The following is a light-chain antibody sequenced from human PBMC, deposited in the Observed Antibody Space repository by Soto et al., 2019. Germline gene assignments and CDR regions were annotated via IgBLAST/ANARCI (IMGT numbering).Light chain of an antibody. J-gene: IGKJ1*01. V-gene: IGKV3-20*01. CDR2: GAS. CDR1: QSVRSSN. Sequence: EIVLTQSPGTLSLSPGERATLSCRASQSVRSSNLAWYQQKPGQAPRLLIYGASSRATGIPDRFSGSGSGTDCTLTISRLEPEDFAVYYCQQYGSSPSTFGQGTKVEIK. CDR3: QQYGSSPST.